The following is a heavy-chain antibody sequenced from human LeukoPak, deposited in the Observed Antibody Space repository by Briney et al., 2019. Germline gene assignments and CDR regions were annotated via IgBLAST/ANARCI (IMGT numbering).Heavy chain of an antibody. J-gene: IGHJ4*02. D-gene: IGHD6-13*01. Sequence: KPSETLSLTCTVSGGSISSYYWSWIRQPPGKGLEWIGYIYYSGSTNYNPSLKSRVTISVDTSKNQFSLKLSSVTAADTAVYYCARDKPPVRGKAAAGAYFDYWGQGTLVTVSS. CDR3: ARDKPPVRGKAAAGAYFDY. CDR1: GGSISSYY. V-gene: IGHV4-59*12. CDR2: IYYSGST.